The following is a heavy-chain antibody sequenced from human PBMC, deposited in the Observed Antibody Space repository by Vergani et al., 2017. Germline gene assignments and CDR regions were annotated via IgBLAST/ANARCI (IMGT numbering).Heavy chain of an antibody. J-gene: IGHJ6*02. CDR1: GGTFSSYA. D-gene: IGHD1-26*01. Sequence: QVQLVQSGAEVKKPGSSVKVSCKASGGTFSSYAISWVRQAPGQGLEWMGWINPNSGGTNYAQKFQGRATMTRDTSISTAYMEVSRLRYDDTAVYYCARDKAVVLGATGGYYHGMDVWGQGTTVTVSS. CDR3: ARDKAVVLGATGGYYHGMDV. V-gene: IGHV1-2*02. CDR2: INPNSGGT.